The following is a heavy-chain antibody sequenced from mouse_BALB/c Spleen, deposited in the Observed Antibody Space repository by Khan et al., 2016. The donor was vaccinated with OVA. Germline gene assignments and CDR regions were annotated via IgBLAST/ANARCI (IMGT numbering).Heavy chain of an antibody. D-gene: IGHD3-1*01. Sequence: QVQLQQSGAELAKPGASVKMSCKASGYTFTAYTINWVKQRTGQGLEWIGYINPSSGYTNYNQKFKDKATLTADKSSSTAYMQLNSLTSEEAAVYCCARRGTRASYWGQGTTLTVSS. CDR2: INPSSGYT. V-gene: IGHV1-4*01. CDR1: GYTFTAYT. CDR3: ARRGTRASY. J-gene: IGHJ2*01.